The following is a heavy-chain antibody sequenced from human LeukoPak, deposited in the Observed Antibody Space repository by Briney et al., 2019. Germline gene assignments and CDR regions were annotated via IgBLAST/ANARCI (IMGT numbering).Heavy chain of an antibody. J-gene: IGHJ4*02. V-gene: IGHV3-66*02. Sequence: GGSLRLSCAASGFTVSSNYMSWVRQAPGKGLEWVSIIYSADYTDYADSVKGRFTISRDNSKNTVYLQMNSLRAEDTAVYYCARGQGSGRYNHHYFDKWGQGTLVTAS. CDR3: ARGQGSGRYNHHYFDK. CDR2: IYSADYT. CDR1: GFTVSSNY. D-gene: IGHD1-26*01.